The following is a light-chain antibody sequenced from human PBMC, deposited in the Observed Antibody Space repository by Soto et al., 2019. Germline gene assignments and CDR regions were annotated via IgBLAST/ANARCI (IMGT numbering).Light chain of an antibody. V-gene: IGLV2-14*01. J-gene: IGLJ2*01. CDR2: EVR. Sequence: QSALTQPASVSGSPGQSITISCAGTMRDVGAYNLVSWYQQHPGRAPQLIIYEVRNRPSGVSNRFSGSKSGYTASLIISGLQAEDEADYYCSSYTSGSTLVFGGGTKLTVL. CDR3: SSYTSGSTLV. CDR1: MRDVGAYNL.